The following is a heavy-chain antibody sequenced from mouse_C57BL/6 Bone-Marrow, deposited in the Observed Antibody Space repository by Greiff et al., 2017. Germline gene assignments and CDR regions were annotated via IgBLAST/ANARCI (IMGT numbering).Heavy chain of an antibody. D-gene: IGHD1-1*01. CDR3: ARSPLLRRGYYYDMDY. V-gene: IGHV3-8*01. CDR2: ISYSGST. Sequence: EVQLQESGPGLAKPSQTLSLTCSVTGYSITSDYWNWIRKFPGHKLEYMGYISYSGSTYYNPSLKSRISITRDTSTNQYYIQFHSGTTEDTATYYCARSPLLRRGYYYDMDYWGQGTSVTVSS. J-gene: IGHJ4*01. CDR1: GYSITSDY.